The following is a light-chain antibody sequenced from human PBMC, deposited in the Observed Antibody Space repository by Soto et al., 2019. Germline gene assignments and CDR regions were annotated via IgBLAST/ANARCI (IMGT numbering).Light chain of an antibody. CDR3: SSYTTSTTYV. CDR2: EVS. CDR1: SSDVGAYNF. Sequence: QSALTQPASVSGSPGQSITISCTGTSSDVGAYNFVSWYQQHPGKAPKLMISEVSDRPSGVSNRFSGSKSGNTASLTISGLQAEDEADYYGSSYTTSTTYVFGTGTKVTVL. J-gene: IGLJ1*01. V-gene: IGLV2-14*01.